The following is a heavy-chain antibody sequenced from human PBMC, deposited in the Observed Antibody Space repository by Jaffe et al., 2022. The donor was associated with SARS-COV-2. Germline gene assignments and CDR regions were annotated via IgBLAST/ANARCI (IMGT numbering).Heavy chain of an antibody. CDR3: AKDTANTFDY. V-gene: IGHV3-9*01. CDR1: GFTFDDYA. Sequence: EVQLVESGGGLVQPGRSLRLSCAASGFTFDDYAMHWVRQAPGKGLEWVSGISWNSGSIGYADSVKGRFTISRDNAKNSLYLQMNSLRAEDTALYYCAKDTANTFDYWGQGTLVTVSS. J-gene: IGHJ4*02. CDR2: ISWNSGSI.